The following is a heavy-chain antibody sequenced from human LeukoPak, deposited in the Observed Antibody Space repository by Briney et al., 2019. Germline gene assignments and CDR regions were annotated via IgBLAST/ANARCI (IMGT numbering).Heavy chain of an antibody. V-gene: IGHV4-39*01. J-gene: IGHJ5*02. D-gene: IGHD5-18*01. Sequence: SETLSLTGTVSGVSISSSSYYWGWIRQPPGKGLEWIGSIYYSGSTYYNPSLKSRVTISVDTSKNQFSLKLSSVTAADTAVYYCASLHGYSYGYPNNWFDPWGQGTLVTVSS. CDR1: GVSISSSSYY. CDR3: ASLHGYSYGYPNNWFDP. CDR2: IYYSGST.